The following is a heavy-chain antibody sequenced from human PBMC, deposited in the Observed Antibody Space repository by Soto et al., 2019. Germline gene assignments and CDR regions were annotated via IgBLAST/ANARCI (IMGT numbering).Heavy chain of an antibody. Sequence: GGSLRLSCAASGFTFSSYGMHWVRQAPGKGLEWVAVICYDGNNKYYAHSVKGRFTISRDNSRITLYLKRNSLRAEDSAVYYCARPRQIDSGWFVSAFDSCRQGIRVTVSS. J-gene: IGHJ3*02. CDR2: ICYDGNNK. V-gene: IGHV3-33*01. CDR1: GFTFSSYG. CDR3: ARPRQIDSGWFVSAFDS. D-gene: IGHD6-19*01.